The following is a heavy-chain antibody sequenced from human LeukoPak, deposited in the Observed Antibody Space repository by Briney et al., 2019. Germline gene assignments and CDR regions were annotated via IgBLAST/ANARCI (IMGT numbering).Heavy chain of an antibody. J-gene: IGHJ4*02. CDR2: IYYSGST. D-gene: IGHD6-6*01. CDR1: GGSISSYY. CDR3: ARVWQLDYFDY. Sequence: SETLSLTCTVSGGSISSYYWSWIRQPPGKGLEWIGFIYYSGSTNYNPSLKSRVTISVDTSKNQFSLKLSSVTAADTAVYYCARVWQLDYFDYWGQGTLVTVSS. V-gene: IGHV4-59*12.